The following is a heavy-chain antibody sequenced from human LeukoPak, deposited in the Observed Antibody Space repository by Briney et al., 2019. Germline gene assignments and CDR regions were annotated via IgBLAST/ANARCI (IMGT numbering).Heavy chain of an antibody. Sequence: GGSLRLSCAASGFTFSTYVMTWVRQAPGKGLEWVSVVSYSGDSTYYADSVRGRFTTSRDNSKNTLYLQMNSLRAEDTAVYYIAKEEGGGYGNDGLYIWGRGTMVTVSS. CDR3: AKEEGGGYGNDGLYI. D-gene: IGHD3-16*01. V-gene: IGHV3-23*01. J-gene: IGHJ3*02. CDR2: VSYSGDST. CDR1: GFTFSTYV.